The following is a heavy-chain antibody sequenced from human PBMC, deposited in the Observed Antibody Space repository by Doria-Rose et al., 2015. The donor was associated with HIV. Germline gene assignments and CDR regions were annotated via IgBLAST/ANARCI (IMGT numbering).Heavy chain of an antibody. J-gene: IGHJ4*02. CDR3: ARIKSSRWYHKYYFDF. CDR1: GVSLSSPGMG. CDR2: PFSDDER. Sequence: SGPVLVKPTETLTLTCTVSGVSLSSPGMGVSWIRQPPGKALEWLANPFSDDERSYNTSLKSRLTISRGTSKSQVVLTMTDTDPVDTATYYCARIKSSRWYHKYYFDFWGQGTLVIVSA. D-gene: IGHD6-13*01. V-gene: IGHV2-26*01.